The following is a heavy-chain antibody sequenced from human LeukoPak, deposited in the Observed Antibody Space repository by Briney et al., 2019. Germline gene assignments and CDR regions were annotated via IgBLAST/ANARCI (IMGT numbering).Heavy chain of an antibody. CDR2: IYYSGST. CDR3: ARMITFGGVIGLDY. D-gene: IGHD3-16*02. Sequence: ASETLSLTCTVSGGSISSYYWSWIRQPPGKGLEWIGYIYYSGSTNYNPSLKSRVTISVDTSKNQFSLKLSSVTAADTAVYYCARMITFGGVIGLDYWGQGTLVTVSS. J-gene: IGHJ4*02. V-gene: IGHV4-59*01. CDR1: GGSISSYY.